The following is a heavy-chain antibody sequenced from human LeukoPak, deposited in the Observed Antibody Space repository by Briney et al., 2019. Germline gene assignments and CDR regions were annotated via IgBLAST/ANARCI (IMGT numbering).Heavy chain of an antibody. D-gene: IGHD2-2*01. CDR3: ARGRKDIVVVPAAIFNY. CDR2: INHSGST. Sequence: PSETLSLTCAVYGGSFSGYYWSWIRQLPGKGLEWIGEINHSGSTNYNPSLKSRVTISVDTSKNQFSLKLSSVTAADTAVYYCARGRKDIVVVPAAIFNYWGQGTLVTVSS. CDR1: GGSFSGYY. J-gene: IGHJ4*02. V-gene: IGHV4-34*01.